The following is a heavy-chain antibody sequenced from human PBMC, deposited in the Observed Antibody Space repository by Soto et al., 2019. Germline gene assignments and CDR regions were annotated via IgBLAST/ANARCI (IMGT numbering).Heavy chain of an antibody. V-gene: IGHV4-31*03. CDR3: AREAAGILNWFDP. Sequence: QVQLQESGPGLVKPSQTLSLTCTVSGGSISSGGYYWSWIRQHPGKGLEWIGYIYHSGSTYYNPSPKSRVTISVDPSKNQFSLKVSSVTAADTAVYYCAREAAGILNWFDPWGQGTLVTVSS. J-gene: IGHJ5*02. CDR2: IYHSGST. CDR1: GGSISSGGYY. D-gene: IGHD6-25*01.